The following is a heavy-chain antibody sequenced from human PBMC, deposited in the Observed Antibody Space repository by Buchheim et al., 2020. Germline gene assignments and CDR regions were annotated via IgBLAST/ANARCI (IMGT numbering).Heavy chain of an antibody. J-gene: IGHJ6*02. CDR2: ISYDGSNK. V-gene: IGHV3-30*18. D-gene: IGHD2-2*02. CDR1: GFTFSSYG. CDR3: AKDPHRQPAAIHWGYYYYGMDV. Sequence: QVQLVESGGGVVQPGRSLRLSCAASGFTFSSYGMHWVRQAPGKGLEWVALISYDGSNKYYADSVKGRFTISRDNSKNTVYLQMNSLRAEDTAVYYCAKDPHRQPAAIHWGYYYYGMDVWGQGTT.